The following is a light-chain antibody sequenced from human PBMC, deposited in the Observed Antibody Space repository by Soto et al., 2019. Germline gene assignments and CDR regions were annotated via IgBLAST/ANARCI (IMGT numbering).Light chain of an antibody. Sequence: EIGLTQSPGTLSLSQGERATLSCRASQSVSSSYLAWYQQKPGQAPRLLIYGASSRATGIPDRFSGSGSGTDFTLTISRLEPEDFAVYYCQQYGSSPPWTFGQGTKVAIK. V-gene: IGKV3-20*01. J-gene: IGKJ1*01. CDR2: GAS. CDR1: QSVSSSY. CDR3: QQYGSSPPWT.